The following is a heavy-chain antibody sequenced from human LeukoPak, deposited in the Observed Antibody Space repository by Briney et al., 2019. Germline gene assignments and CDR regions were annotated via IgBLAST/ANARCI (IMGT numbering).Heavy chain of an antibody. CDR1: GGSMSSYY. J-gene: IGHJ4*02. CDR3: ARRHVEYSSSSDPYYFDY. D-gene: IGHD6-6*01. V-gene: IGHV4-59*01. CDR2: IYYSGST. Sequence: SETLSLTCSVFGGSMSSYYWSWIRQPPGKGLEWIGYIYYSGSTNYNPSLKSRVTISVDTSKNQFSLKLSSVTAADTAVYYCARRHVEYSSSSDPYYFDYWGQGALVTVSS.